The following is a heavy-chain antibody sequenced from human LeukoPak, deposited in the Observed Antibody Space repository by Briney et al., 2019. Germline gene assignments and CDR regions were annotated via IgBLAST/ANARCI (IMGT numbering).Heavy chain of an antibody. V-gene: IGHV3-30*02. D-gene: IGHD3-22*01. CDR3: AKDPAITMIVVVIPPDY. J-gene: IGHJ4*02. CDR2: IRYDGSNK. CDR1: GFTFSSYG. Sequence: GGSLRLSCAASGFTFSSYGMHWVRQAPGKGLEWVAFIRYDGSNKYYADSVKGRFAISRDNSKNTLYLQMNSLRAEDTAVYYCAKDPAITMIVVVIPPDYWGQGTLVTVSS.